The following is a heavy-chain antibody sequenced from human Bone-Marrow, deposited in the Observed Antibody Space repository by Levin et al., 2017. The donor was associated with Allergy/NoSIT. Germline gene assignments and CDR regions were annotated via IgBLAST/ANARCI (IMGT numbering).Heavy chain of an antibody. V-gene: IGHV6-1*01. D-gene: IGHD2-15*01. CDR1: GDTVSSNSAA. Sequence: SQTLSLTCAIFGDTVSSNSAAWNWIRLSPSRGLEWLGRAYYRSKWYHDYEVSVEGRLTISTDTSKNQFSLHLKSVTHDDTAVYFCARDRVKIAATGFDYWGQGTPVTVSS. J-gene: IGHJ4*02. CDR3: ARDRVKIAATGFDY. CDR2: AYYRSKWYH.